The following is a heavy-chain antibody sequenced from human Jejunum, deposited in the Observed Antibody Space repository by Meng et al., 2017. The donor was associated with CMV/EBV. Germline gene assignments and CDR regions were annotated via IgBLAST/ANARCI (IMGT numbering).Heavy chain of an antibody. J-gene: IGHJ6*02. V-gene: IGHV3-53*05. CDR2: ICDEDVT. D-gene: IGHD6-13*01. Sequence: ERISHMNWVRQPPGQGLEWVSVICDEDVTHYADFVKGRFTISRDKSKNTLYLQMNSLRAEDTAVYFCAKARRIAGPLYYYYGMDVWGQGTTVTVSS. CDR3: AKARRIAGPLYYYYGMDV. CDR1: ERISH.